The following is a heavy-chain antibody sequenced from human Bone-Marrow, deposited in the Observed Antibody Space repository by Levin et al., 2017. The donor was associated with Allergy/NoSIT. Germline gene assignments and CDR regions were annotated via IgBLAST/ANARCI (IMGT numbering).Heavy chain of an antibody. CDR1: GITFSSYS. Sequence: GGSLRLSCVASGITFSSYSMNWVRQAPGKGLEWVSSITSTSNYIYYANSVKGRFSISRDNAKNSVYLQMNSLTAEDTAIYYCATEPDYSSSWGDSWGQGTLVTVSS. V-gene: IGHV3-21*01. CDR2: ITSTSNYI. D-gene: IGHD6-13*01. CDR3: ATEPDYSSSWGDS. J-gene: IGHJ4*02.